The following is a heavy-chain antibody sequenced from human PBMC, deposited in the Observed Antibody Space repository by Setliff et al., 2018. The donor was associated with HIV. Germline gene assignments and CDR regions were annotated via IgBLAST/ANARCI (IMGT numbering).Heavy chain of an antibody. CDR1: GYTFTSYA. CDR3: ARSFLGVRGYPTPSWYFDL. Sequence: ASVKVSCKASGYTFTSYALHWVRQAPGQRFEWMGWINAGNGNTKYSQNFQGRVTITRDTSASTAYMELRSLRPEDTAVYYCARSFLGVRGYPTPSWYFDLWGRGTLVTVSS. CDR2: INAGNGNT. V-gene: IGHV1-3*01. J-gene: IGHJ2*01. D-gene: IGHD3-22*01.